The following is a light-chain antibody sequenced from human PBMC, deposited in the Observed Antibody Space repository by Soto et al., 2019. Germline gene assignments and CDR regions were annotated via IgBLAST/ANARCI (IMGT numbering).Light chain of an antibody. CDR2: EDN. J-gene: IGLJ2*01. CDR1: SGSIASNY. Sequence: NFMLTQPHSVSESPGKTVTISCTRSSGSIASNYVQWYQQRPGSSPTTVIYEDNQRPSGVPDRFSGSIDSSSNSASLTISGLKTEDEADYYCQSSDSSNQNVVFGGGTKLTVL. CDR3: QSSDSSNQNVV. V-gene: IGLV6-57*01.